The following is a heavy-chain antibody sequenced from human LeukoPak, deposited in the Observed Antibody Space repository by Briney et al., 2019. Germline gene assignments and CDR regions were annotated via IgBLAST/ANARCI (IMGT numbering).Heavy chain of an antibody. V-gene: IGHV3-30*02. J-gene: IGHJ3*02. CDR1: GFTFSSYG. CDR2: IRYDGSNK. D-gene: IGHD1-26*01. CDR3: AKDLSRGTLGAFDI. Sequence: GGSLRLSCAASGFTFSSYGMHWVRQAPGKGLEWVAFIRYDGSNKYYADSAKGRFTISRDNSKNTLYLQMNSLRAEDTAVYYCAKDLSRGTLGAFDIWGQGTMVTVSS.